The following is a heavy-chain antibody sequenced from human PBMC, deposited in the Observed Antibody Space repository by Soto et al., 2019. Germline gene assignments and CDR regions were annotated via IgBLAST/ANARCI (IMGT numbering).Heavy chain of an antibody. CDR3: ARDRAYFDY. Sequence: SETLSLTCTVSGGSISSYYWSWIRQPPGKGLEWIGYIYYSGSTNYNPSLKSRVTISVDTSKNQFFLRLSSVTAADTAVYYCARDRAYFDYWGQGTLVTVSS. D-gene: IGHD3-10*01. J-gene: IGHJ4*02. CDR2: IYYSGST. V-gene: IGHV4-59*01. CDR1: GGSISSYY.